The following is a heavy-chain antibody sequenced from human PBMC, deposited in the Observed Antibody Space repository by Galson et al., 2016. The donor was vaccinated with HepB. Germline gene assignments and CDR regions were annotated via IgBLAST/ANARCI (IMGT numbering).Heavy chain of an antibody. CDR2: IRTKRTNYAT. CDR1: GFMFSAST. D-gene: IGHD2-21*01. Sequence: SLRLSCVTSGFMFSASTIHWIRQTSGKGLEWVGRIRTKRTNYATAYAASVKGRFIISRDNSKNTAYLQINSRKTDATAIFYCTGGIFYLYGMDFWGQGTKVTVSS. CDR3: TGGIFYLYGMDF. V-gene: IGHV3-73*01. J-gene: IGHJ6*01.